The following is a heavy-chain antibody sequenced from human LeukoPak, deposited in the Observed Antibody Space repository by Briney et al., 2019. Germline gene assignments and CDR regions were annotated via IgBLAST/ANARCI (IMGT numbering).Heavy chain of an antibody. CDR1: GVPFSGYY. Sequence: SETLSLTCAVYGVPFSGYYWSWLRQPPGKGLEWIGEINHNGSTNYNPSLKSRATISVDTTKNPFSLKLSSVTAADTAVYYCAREPALCYGAGVSLDYWGQGTLVTVSS. D-gene: IGHD3-10*01. J-gene: IGHJ4*02. CDR2: INHNGST. CDR3: AREPALCYGAGVSLDY. V-gene: IGHV4-34*01.